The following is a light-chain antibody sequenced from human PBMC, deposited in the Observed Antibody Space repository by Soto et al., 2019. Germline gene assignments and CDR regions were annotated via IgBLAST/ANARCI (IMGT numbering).Light chain of an antibody. CDR3: QVWDSSSDHYV. J-gene: IGLJ1*01. CDR1: NIGSKS. CDR2: DDS. Sequence: SYDLTQPPSVSVAPGQTARITCGGNNIGSKSVHWYQQKPGQAPVLVVYDDSDRPSGIPERFSGSNSGNTATLTISRVEDGDEADYYCQVWDSSSDHYVFGTGNKVTV. V-gene: IGLV3-21*02.